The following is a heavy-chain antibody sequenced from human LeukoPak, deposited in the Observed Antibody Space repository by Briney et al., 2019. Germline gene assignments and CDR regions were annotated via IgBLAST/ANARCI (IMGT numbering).Heavy chain of an antibody. CDR3: VGGFARFDP. D-gene: IGHD3-10*01. CDR1: AFTASLNY. V-gene: IGHV3-66*01. J-gene: IGHJ5*02. CDR2: IQNAETT. Sequence: GGSLRPSCAASAFTASLNYMNWVRQAPGKGLEWVSFIQNAETTDYADPVKGRFTISRDTSKNTLYLQMNSVRVEDTAVYFCVGGFARFDPWGQGTLVTVSS.